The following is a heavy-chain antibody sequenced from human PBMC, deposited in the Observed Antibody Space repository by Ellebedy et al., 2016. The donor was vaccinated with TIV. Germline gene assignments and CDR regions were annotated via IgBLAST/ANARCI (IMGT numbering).Heavy chain of an antibody. V-gene: IGHV4-31*03. CDR3: ARGSSPDSYGSGSSPDY. CDR1: GGSLSSGGYY. D-gene: IGHD3-10*01. CDR2: IYSTGIT. J-gene: IGHJ4*02. Sequence: SETLSLTXTVSGGSLSSGGYYWSWIRQLPGKGLEWIGYIYSTGITHYNPSLESRVAFAIDTSKNQFPLRLNSVTAADTALYYCARGSSPDSYGSGSSPDYWGQGTLVTVSS.